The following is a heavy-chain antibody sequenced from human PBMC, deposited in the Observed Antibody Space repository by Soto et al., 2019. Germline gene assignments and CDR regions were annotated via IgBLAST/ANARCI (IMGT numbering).Heavy chain of an antibody. CDR2: IYSGGST. Sequence: GGSLRLSCAASGFTVSSNYMSWVRQAPGKGLEWVSVIYSGGSTYYADSVKGRFTISRDNSKNTLYLQMNSLRAEDTAVYYCARVATVTTLNYYGMDVWGQGTTVTVS. CDR1: GFTVSSNY. CDR3: ARVATVTTLNYYGMDV. J-gene: IGHJ6*02. V-gene: IGHV3-53*01. D-gene: IGHD4-4*01.